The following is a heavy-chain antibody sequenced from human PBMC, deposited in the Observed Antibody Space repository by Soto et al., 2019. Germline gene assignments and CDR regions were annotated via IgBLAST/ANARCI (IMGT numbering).Heavy chain of an antibody. CDR2: FSGSGSGANA. CDR3: AKDIDPLLWFGESYYFDF. Sequence: HPGGSLRLSCAASGFTFSNYAMSWVRQAPGKGLEWVSAFSGSGSGANAYYADSVKGRFTISRDNSKNTLYLEMNSLRADDTAVYYCAKDIDPLLWFGESYYFDFWGQGTLVTVSS. V-gene: IGHV3-23*01. D-gene: IGHD3-10*01. CDR1: GFTFSNYA. J-gene: IGHJ4*02.